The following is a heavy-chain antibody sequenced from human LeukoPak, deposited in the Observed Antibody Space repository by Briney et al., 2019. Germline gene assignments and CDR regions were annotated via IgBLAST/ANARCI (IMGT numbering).Heavy chain of an antibody. Sequence: GGSLRLSCAASGFTFSSYGMHWVRQAPGKGLEWVAVISYDGSNKYYADSVKGRFTISRDNSKNTLYLQMNSLRAEDTAVYYCVILSITMIAWGQGTLVTVSS. D-gene: IGHD3-22*01. CDR3: VILSITMIA. J-gene: IGHJ5*02. CDR1: GFTFSSYG. V-gene: IGHV3-30*03. CDR2: ISYDGSNK.